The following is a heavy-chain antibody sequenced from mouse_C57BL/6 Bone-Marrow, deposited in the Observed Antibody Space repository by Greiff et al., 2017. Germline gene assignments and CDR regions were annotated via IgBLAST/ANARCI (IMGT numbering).Heavy chain of an antibody. Sequence: DVMLVESGGDLVKPGGSLKLSCAASGFTFSSYGMSLVRQTPDKRLEWVATISSGGSYTYYPDSVKGRFTISRDNAKNTLYLQMSSLKSEDTAMYYCARWGRRGYFDVWGTGTTVTVSS. CDR2: ISSGGSYT. CDR3: ARWGRRGYFDV. V-gene: IGHV5-6*02. CDR1: GFTFSSYG. J-gene: IGHJ1*03. D-gene: IGHD1-1*01.